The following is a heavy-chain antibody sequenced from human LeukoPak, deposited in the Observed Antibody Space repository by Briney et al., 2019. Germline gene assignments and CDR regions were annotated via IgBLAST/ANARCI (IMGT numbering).Heavy chain of an antibody. Sequence: SETLSLTCAVYGESFSDYYWSWIRQPPGKGLEWIGEINHSGYTNYNPSLKSRVTISVDTSKNQFSLKLSSVTAADTAVYYCARAVVKPTTILGMVTNYLHYMDVWGKGTTVTVSS. J-gene: IGHJ6*03. V-gene: IGHV4-34*01. CDR1: GESFSDYY. D-gene: IGHD3-3*01. CDR3: ARAVVKPTTILGMVTNYLHYMDV. CDR2: INHSGYT.